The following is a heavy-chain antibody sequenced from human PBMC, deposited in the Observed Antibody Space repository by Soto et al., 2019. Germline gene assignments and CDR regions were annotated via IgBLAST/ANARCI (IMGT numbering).Heavy chain of an antibody. CDR2: LYYGRSA. D-gene: IGHD3-22*01. Sequence: QVQLQESGPGLVKPSETLSLTCAVSGDSISSYYCMWIRQPPGKGLESIGYLYYGRSANYNPSLKRRVTLSGDTSTNQCALTLSSMPAADTAVYYCALRSMAVVPEYWGQGTLVTVSS. V-gene: IGHV4-59*01. CDR1: GDSISSYY. J-gene: IGHJ4*02. CDR3: ALRSMAVVPEY.